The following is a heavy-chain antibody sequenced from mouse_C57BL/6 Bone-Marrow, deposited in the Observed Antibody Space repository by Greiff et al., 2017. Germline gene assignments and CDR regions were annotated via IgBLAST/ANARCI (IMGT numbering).Heavy chain of an antibody. CDR2: ISDGGSYT. Sequence: EVQLVESGGGLVKPGGSLKLSCAASGFTFSSYAMSWVRQTPEKRLEWVATISDGGSYTYYPDNVKGRFTISRDNAKNNLYLQMSHLKSEDTAMYYCARDRGTTVVAWYYYAMDYWGQGTSVTVSS. J-gene: IGHJ4*01. CDR1: GFTFSSYA. CDR3: ARDRGTTVVAWYYYAMDY. V-gene: IGHV5-4*01. D-gene: IGHD1-1*01.